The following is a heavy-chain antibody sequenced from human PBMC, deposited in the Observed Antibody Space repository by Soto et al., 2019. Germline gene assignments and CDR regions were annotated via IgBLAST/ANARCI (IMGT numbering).Heavy chain of an antibody. Sequence: EVQLVESGGGLVQPGGSLRLSCAASGFTFSNYWMYWVRQAPGKGLVWVSRIKSDGSNKGYADSVKGRFTISRDNAKNTLDLEMNSLXXXXXXXXYCARVVGSXXXXXXPWGQ. J-gene: IGHJ5*02. V-gene: IGHV3-74*01. CDR1: GFTFSNYW. CDR3: ARVVGSXXXXXXP. CDR2: IKSDGSNK. D-gene: IGHD2-21*01.